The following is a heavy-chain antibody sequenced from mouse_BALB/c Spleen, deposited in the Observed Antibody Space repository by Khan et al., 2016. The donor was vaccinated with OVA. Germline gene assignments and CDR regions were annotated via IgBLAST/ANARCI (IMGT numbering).Heavy chain of an antibody. D-gene: IGHD1-1*01. CDR3: ARGGYTVVATRNWYFDV. CDR1: GYTFTSYW. V-gene: IGHV1-7*01. Sequence: VQLQESGAELAKPGASVKMSCKASGYTFTSYWMHWVKQRPGQGLEWIGYINPTTGYSEYNQKFKDKATLTADKSSSTAYMQLSSLTSEDCTVYYCARGGYTVVATRNWYFDVWGAGTTVTVSS. J-gene: IGHJ1*01. CDR2: INPTTGYS.